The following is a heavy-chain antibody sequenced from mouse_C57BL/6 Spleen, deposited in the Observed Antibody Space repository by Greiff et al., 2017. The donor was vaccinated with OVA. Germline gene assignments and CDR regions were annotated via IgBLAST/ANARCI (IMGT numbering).Heavy chain of an antibody. V-gene: IGHV1-64*01. CDR2: IHPNSGST. D-gene: IGHD1-1*01. CDR3: AFYYYGSPYWYFDV. J-gene: IGHJ1*03. CDR1: GYTFTSYW. Sequence: VKLQQPGAELVKPGASVKLSCKASGYTFTSYWMHWVKQRPGQGLEWIGMIHPNSGSTNYNEKFKSKATLTVDKSSSTAYMQLSSLTSEDSAVYYCAFYYYGSPYWYFDVWGTGTTVTVSS.